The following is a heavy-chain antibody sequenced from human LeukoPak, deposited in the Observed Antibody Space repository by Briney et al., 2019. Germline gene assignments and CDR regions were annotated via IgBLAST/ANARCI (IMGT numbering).Heavy chain of an antibody. Sequence: PSQTLSLTCAVSGGSISSGGYSWSWIRQPPGKGLEWIGYIYHSGSTYYNPSLKSRVTISVDRSKNQFSLKLSSVTAADTAVYYSARGFPPGYYGSGSYSWFDPWGQGTLVTVSS. D-gene: IGHD3-10*01. V-gene: IGHV4-30-2*01. CDR1: GGSISSGGYS. CDR3: ARGFPPGYYGSGSYSWFDP. CDR2: IYHSGST. J-gene: IGHJ5*02.